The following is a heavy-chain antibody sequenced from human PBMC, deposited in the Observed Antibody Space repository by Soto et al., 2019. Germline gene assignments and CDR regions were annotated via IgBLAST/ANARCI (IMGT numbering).Heavy chain of an antibody. CDR1: GGSISSGDYY. D-gene: IGHD3-3*01. CDR3: ARWWSGSRQGFDP. J-gene: IGHJ5*02. Sequence: QVQLQESGPGLVKPSQTLSLTCTVSGGSISSGDYYWSWIRQHPGKGLEWIGYIYYSGSTYYNPSVKSRVTXSXDXTKTQFSLKLGSVTAADTAVYYCARWWSGSRQGFDPWGQGTLVTVSS. V-gene: IGHV4-31*03. CDR2: IYYSGST.